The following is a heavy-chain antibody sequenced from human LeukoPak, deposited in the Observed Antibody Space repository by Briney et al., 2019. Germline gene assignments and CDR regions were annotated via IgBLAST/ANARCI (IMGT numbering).Heavy chain of an antibody. J-gene: IGHJ4*02. CDR2: IYYSGST. CDR1: GGSISSGGYY. V-gene: IGHV4-31*03. Sequence: KASETLSLTCTVSGGSISSGGYYWSWIRQHPGKGLEWIGYIYYSGSTYYNPSLKSRVTISVDTPKNQFSLKLSSVTAADTAVYYCARDFSGSYGNWGQGTLVTVSS. CDR3: ARDFSGSYGN. D-gene: IGHD3-10*01.